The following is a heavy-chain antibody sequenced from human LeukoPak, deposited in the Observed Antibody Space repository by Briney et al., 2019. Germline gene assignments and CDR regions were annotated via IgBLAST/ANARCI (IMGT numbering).Heavy chain of an antibody. Sequence: GGSLRLSRAASGFTFSTYAMTWVRQAPGKGLGWVSAISASGGSTYYADSVKGRFTISRDNSKNTLYLQMNSLRAEDTAVYYCARGYSSGWFPANYWGQGTLVTVSS. V-gene: IGHV3-23*01. CDR1: GFTFSTYA. CDR2: ISASGGST. D-gene: IGHD6-19*01. J-gene: IGHJ4*02. CDR3: ARGYSSGWFPANY.